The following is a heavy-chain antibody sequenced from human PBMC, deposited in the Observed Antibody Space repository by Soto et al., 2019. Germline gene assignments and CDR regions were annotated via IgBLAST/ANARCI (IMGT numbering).Heavy chain of an antibody. V-gene: IGHV4-59*01. D-gene: IGHD3-3*01. CDR1: GGSISSYF. CDR3: ARESQGVLRY. Sequence: PSETLSLTCTVSGGSISSYFWSWIRHPPAQGLEWVGYVCYSGSTNYYPSLKSRDTISVDTSKNQYSLKRSSVTGADTAVYYCARESQGVLRYRGQGTLVTVSS. CDR2: VCYSGST. J-gene: IGHJ4*02.